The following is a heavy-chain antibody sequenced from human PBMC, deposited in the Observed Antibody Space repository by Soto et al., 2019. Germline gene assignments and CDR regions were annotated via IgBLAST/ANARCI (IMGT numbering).Heavy chain of an antibody. CDR1: GYTFSSHG. V-gene: IGHV1-18*01. CDR2: FSAYNGNT. D-gene: IGHD2-2*01. J-gene: IGHJ3*02. Sequence: GPPVKVSFKASGYTFSSHGISWGRQAPGQRVEGVGWFSAYNGNTNYAQKLQGRVTMTTDTSTSTAYMELRSLRSDDTAVYYCARLRLGYCSSTSCEATTAYAFDIWGQGTMVTVSS. CDR3: ARLRLGYCSSTSCEATTAYAFDI.